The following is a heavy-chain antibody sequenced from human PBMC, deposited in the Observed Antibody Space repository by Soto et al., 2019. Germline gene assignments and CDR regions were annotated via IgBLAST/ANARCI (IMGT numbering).Heavy chain of an antibody. CDR1: GFTFSSYA. CDR2: VSGSGDTT. D-gene: IGHD6-19*01. CDR3: AKGFSGWYLGARLGSFDI. V-gene: IGHV3-23*01. J-gene: IGHJ3*02. Sequence: GGSLRLSCAASGFTFSSYAMSWVRQAPEKGLEWVSAVSGSGDTTYYADSVKGRFTISRDNSKNTLYLQMNSLRAEDTAVYYCAKGFSGWYLGARLGSFDIWGQGTMVTVSS.